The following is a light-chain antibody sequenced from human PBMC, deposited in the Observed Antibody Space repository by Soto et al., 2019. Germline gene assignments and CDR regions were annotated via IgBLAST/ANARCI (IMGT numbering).Light chain of an antibody. CDR3: QQYNSYSLT. Sequence: IQVTQSPSTLSASVGDRVTITCRASQSISSRLAWYQQKPGKAPKLLIYDASSLESGVPSRFSGSGSGTEFTLTISSLQPDDFATYYCQQYNSYSLTFGGGNKVDIK. CDR1: QSISSR. V-gene: IGKV1-5*01. CDR2: DAS. J-gene: IGKJ4*01.